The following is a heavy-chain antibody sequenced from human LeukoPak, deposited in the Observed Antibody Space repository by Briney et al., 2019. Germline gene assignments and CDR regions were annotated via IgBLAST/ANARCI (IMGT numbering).Heavy chain of an antibody. D-gene: IGHD2-8*01. J-gene: IGHJ4*02. V-gene: IGHV3-48*01. Sequence: GGSLRLPCAASGFTFSSYSMNWVRQAPGKGLEWVSYISSSSSTIYYADSVKGRFTISRDNAKNSLYLQMNSLRAEDTAVYYCARIPCTNGVCYTFDYWGQGTLVTVSS. CDR3: ARIPCTNGVCYTFDY. CDR2: ISSSSSTI. CDR1: GFTFSSYS.